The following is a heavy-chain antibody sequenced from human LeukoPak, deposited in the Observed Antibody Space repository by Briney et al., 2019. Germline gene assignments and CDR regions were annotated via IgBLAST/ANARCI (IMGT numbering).Heavy chain of an antibody. CDR1: GGSISTYY. CDR3: ARDQTGSFFDY. V-gene: IGHV4-59*01. J-gene: IGHJ4*02. Sequence: SETLSLTCTVSGGSISTYYWNWIRQPPGKGLEWIGYIHYSGSTNSNPSLKSRVTISVDTSKNQFSLKLTSVTAADTAVYYCARDQTGSFFDYWGQGTLVTVSS. CDR2: IHYSGST.